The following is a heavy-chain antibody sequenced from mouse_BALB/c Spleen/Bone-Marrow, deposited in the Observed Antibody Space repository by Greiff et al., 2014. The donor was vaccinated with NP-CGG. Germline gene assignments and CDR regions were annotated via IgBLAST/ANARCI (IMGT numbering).Heavy chain of an antibody. V-gene: IGHV14-3*02. CDR1: GFNIKDTF. J-gene: IGHJ1*01. CDR2: IDPANGDT. Sequence: VQLKQSGAEIVKPGASVKLSCTASGFNIKDTFMHWVKQRPEQGLEWIGRIDPANGDTKYDPKFQGKATITADTSSNTAYLQLSSLTSEDTAVYYCTKPSFYYGSSYWYFDVWGAGTTVTVSS. CDR3: TKPSFYYGSSYWYFDV. D-gene: IGHD1-1*01.